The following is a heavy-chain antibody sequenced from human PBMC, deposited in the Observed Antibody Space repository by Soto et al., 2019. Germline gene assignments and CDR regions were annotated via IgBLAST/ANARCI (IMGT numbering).Heavy chain of an antibody. CDR2: IKSETEGATI. CDR3: WKGGNCLDH. D-gene: IGHD1-1*01. J-gene: IGHJ5*02. CDR1: GSTFNRAW. Sequence: EVQLVESGGGVVKPGGSLRLSCAASGSTFNRAWMNWVRQAPGRGLEWLARIKSETEGATIDYAAAVKGRFTISRADSKSSVDRQMNSMKIEDIGVYYWWKGGNCLDHRGQGSLVTVSS. V-gene: IGHV3-15*01.